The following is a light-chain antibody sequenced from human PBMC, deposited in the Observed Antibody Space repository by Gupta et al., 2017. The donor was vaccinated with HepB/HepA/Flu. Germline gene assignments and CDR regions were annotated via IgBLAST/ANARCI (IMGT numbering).Light chain of an antibody. CDR3: QVWDTRTDHPVV. CDR1: NIGTKS. Sequence: SYILTQPPSVSVAPGRTARITCGGNNIGTKSVHWYQQRPGQAPLVVIYEDTNRPSWIPERISGSNSGNTATLTISRVEAGDEADYYCQVWDTRTDHPVVFGGGTKLTV. CDR2: EDT. V-gene: IGLV3-21*03. J-gene: IGLJ2*01.